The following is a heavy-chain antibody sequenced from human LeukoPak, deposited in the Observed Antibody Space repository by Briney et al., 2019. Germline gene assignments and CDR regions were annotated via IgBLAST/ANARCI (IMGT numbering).Heavy chain of an antibody. CDR1: GFTFSSYA. Sequence: GGSLRLSCAASGFTFSSYAMSWVRQAPGKRLEWVSAISGSGGSTYYADSVKGRFTISRDNSKRTLFLQMNSLRAEDTAVYYCAKDLYTTSSGPDYWGQGTLVAVSS. CDR3: AKDLYTTSSGPDY. J-gene: IGHJ4*02. V-gene: IGHV3-23*01. CDR2: ISGSGGST. D-gene: IGHD2/OR15-2a*01.